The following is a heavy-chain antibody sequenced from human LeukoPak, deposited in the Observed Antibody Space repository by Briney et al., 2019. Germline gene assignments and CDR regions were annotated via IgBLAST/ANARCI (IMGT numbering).Heavy chain of an antibody. V-gene: IGHV2-5*02. CDR3: AKAGYGSGSYLRYYYYGMDV. D-gene: IGHD3-10*01. CDR2: IYWDDDK. CDR1: GLSLNTAGVG. Sequence: SGPTLVKPTQTLTLTCTLSGLSLNTAGVGVGWIRQPPGRALEWLALIYWDDDKRYNPSLKTRLTITKDTSKNQVVLTVTNMDPVDTATYYCAKAGYGSGSYLRYYYYGMDVWGQGTTVTVSS. J-gene: IGHJ6*02.